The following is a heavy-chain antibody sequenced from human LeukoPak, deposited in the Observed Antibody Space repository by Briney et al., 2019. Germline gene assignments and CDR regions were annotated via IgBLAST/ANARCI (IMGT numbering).Heavy chain of an antibody. Sequence: GASVKLFCKASGRTFSSYTISWVRQAPGQGLEWMGRIIPILNITDYAQNFQGRVTLTADKSTSTAYMELTTLRSEDTAVYYCAKDGVVVVATSVYYYYYGMDVWGQGTTVTVSS. D-gene: IGHD2-2*01. V-gene: IGHV1-69*02. CDR2: IIPILNIT. CDR1: GRTFSSYT. CDR3: AKDGVVVVATSVYYYYYGMDV. J-gene: IGHJ6*02.